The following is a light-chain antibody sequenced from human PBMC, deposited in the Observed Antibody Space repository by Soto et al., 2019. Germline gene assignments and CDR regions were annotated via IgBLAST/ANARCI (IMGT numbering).Light chain of an antibody. Sequence: QSVLTPPPSVSGAPGQRVTLSCTGSGSNIGAGYDVDWYQHLPSTAPKVLIYGNTNRPSGVPDRFSGSKSGTSASLAITGLQAEDEADYYCQSYDSLSGAWVFGGGTKLTVL. CDR1: GSNIGAGYD. CDR3: QSYDSLSGAWV. J-gene: IGLJ3*02. CDR2: GNT. V-gene: IGLV1-40*01.